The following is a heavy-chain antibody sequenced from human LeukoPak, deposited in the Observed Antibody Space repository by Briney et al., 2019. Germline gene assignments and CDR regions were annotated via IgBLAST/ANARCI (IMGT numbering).Heavy chain of an antibody. J-gene: IGHJ4*02. CDR1: GFTFSGFA. V-gene: IGHV3-23*01. Sequence: GGSLRLSCAASGFTFSGFAMSWVRRTPGKGLEWVSGISGSGDNTLYADSVKGRFTISRDNYKNTLYLQMNSLRAEDTAVYYCAKQGLGYYFDYWGQGTLVTVSS. CDR3: AKQGLGYYFDY. CDR2: ISGSGDNT. D-gene: IGHD2-15*01.